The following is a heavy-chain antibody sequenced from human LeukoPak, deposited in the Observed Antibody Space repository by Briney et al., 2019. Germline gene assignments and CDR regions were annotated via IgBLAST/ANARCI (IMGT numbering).Heavy chain of an antibody. J-gene: IGHJ6*03. Sequence: SETLSLTCAVYGGSFSSSSYYWGWIRQPPGKGLEWIGSIYYSGSTYYNPSLKSRVTISVDTSKNQFSLKLSSVTAADTAVYYCARGGGSSWYPIDYYYYMDVWGKGTTVTVSS. CDR3: ARGGGSSWYPIDYYYYMDV. CDR2: IYYSGST. V-gene: IGHV4-39*07. CDR1: GGSFSSSSYY. D-gene: IGHD6-13*01.